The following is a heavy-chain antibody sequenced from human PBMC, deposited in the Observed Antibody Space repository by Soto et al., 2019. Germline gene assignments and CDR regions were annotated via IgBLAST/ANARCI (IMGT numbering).Heavy chain of an antibody. CDR3: ARDSYDILTGRRGFDP. D-gene: IGHD3-9*01. J-gene: IGHJ5*02. CDR1: GFIVSSNY. CDR2: IYTGGST. Sequence: GGSLRLSCVASGFIVSSNYMIWVRQAPGKGLEWVSVIYTGGSTYYADSVKGRFTISRDNSKNTLYLQMNSLRAEDTAVYYCARDSYDILTGRRGFDPWGQGTLVTVSS. V-gene: IGHV3-66*02.